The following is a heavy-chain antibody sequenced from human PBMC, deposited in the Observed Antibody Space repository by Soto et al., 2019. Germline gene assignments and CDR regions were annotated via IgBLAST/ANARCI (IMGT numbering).Heavy chain of an antibody. CDR1: GFSFSDHY. CDR2: IRNQVNTHTT. J-gene: IGHJ4*02. V-gene: IGHV3-72*01. D-gene: IGHD3-9*01. Sequence: EVQLVESGGGLVQPGGSLRLSCAASGFSFSDHYLDWVRQAPGKGLEWVGRIRNQVNTHTTEYAASVRGRFTISRDDSKNSLDLQMNNLKREDTAVYYCAKVSVTDYSLDYWGQGILVTVSS. CDR3: AKVSVTDYSLDY.